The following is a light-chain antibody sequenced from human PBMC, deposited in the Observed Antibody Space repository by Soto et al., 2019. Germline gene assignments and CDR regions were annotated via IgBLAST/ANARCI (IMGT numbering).Light chain of an antibody. CDR2: DVN. Sequence: ALTQPRSVSGSPGQSVTISCTGTSSDVGGFNSVSWYQQHPGKAPKLMIYDVNKRPSGVPDRFSGSKSGSTASLTISGLQAEDEPDYYCCSYAGSYSYAFATGTKVTVL. J-gene: IGLJ1*01. V-gene: IGLV2-11*01. CDR1: SSDVGGFNS. CDR3: CSYAGSYSYA.